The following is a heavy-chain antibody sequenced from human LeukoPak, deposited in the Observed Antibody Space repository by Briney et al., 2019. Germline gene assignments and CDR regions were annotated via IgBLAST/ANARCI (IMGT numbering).Heavy chain of an antibody. CDR2: IYPGDSET. CDR1: GYSFTSYW. J-gene: IGHJ4*02. D-gene: IGHD2-2*01. Sequence: GESLQISCKGSGYSFTSYWTGWVRQMPGKGLERMGIIYPGDSETRYSPSFQGQVTTSPDTSISTAYLQWSSLKASDTAMYYCARLGYQRLKPFDYWGQRTLVTVPS. CDR3: ARLGYQRLKPFDY. V-gene: IGHV5-51*01.